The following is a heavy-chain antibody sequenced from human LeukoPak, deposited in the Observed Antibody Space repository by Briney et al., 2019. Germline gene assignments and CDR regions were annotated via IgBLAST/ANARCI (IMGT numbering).Heavy chain of an antibody. CDR1: GYTFTGYY. Sequence: GASVRVSCKASGYTFTGYYMHWVRQAPGQGLEWMGWINPNSGGTNYAQKFQGRVTMTRDTSISTAYMELSRLRSDDTAVYYCAISYQRLRNWFDPWGREPWSPSPQ. D-gene: IGHD2-2*01. J-gene: IGHJ5*02. V-gene: IGHV1-2*02. CDR3: AISYQRLRNWFDP. CDR2: INPNSGGT.